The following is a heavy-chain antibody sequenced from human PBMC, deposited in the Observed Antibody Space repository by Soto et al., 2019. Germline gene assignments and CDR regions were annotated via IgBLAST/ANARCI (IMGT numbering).Heavy chain of an antibody. Sequence: QLQLQESGPGLVKPSETLSLTCTVSGGSISSSSYYWGWIRQPPGKGLEWIGGIYYSGSTYYNPSLKSRVTISVDTSKNQFSLKVSAVSAGDTAVYYCARHDVGYCSGGSCYSDWYFDLWGRGTLVTVSS. D-gene: IGHD2-15*01. V-gene: IGHV4-39*01. J-gene: IGHJ2*01. CDR2: IYYSGST. CDR3: ARHDVGYCSGGSCYSDWYFDL. CDR1: GGSISSSSYY.